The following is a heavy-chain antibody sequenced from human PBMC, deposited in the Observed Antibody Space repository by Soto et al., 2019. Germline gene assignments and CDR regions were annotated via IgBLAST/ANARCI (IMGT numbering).Heavy chain of an antibody. CDR3: ARENYESRYPHNGFDL. V-gene: IGHV4-31*02. D-gene: IGHD3-3*01. CDR1: DGNSVGVGDY. CDR2: IYHSGDS. Sequence: VADGNSVGVGDYGSWIHQHPGKGLEYIVSIYHSGDSYYTPSLGRRVPISVDTSENQLSLQLRSVTAADTAVYYCARENYESRYPHNGFDLWGQGIPVPVSS. J-gene: IGHJ5*02.